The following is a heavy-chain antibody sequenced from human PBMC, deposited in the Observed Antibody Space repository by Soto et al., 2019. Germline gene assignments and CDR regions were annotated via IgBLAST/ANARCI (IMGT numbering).Heavy chain of an antibody. V-gene: IGHV5-51*01. Sequence: XESLKISCQGSGYRFTSYWIAWVRQMPGRGLEWVGIIYPGDSDVKYSPSFQGQVTISADRSNSTAYLQWGSLKASDTAMYFCARHFDSSGYYPDSWAQGTQGTVSS. CDR1: GYRFTSYW. CDR2: IYPGDSDV. D-gene: IGHD3-22*01. J-gene: IGHJ4*02. CDR3: ARHFDSSGYYPDS.